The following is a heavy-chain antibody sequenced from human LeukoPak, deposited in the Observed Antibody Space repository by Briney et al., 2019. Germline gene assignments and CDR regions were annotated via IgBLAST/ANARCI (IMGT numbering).Heavy chain of an antibody. CDR2: IYHSGST. V-gene: IGHV4-38-2*02. CDR3: ARDLQRGWYGFDY. D-gene: IGHD6-19*01. J-gene: IGHJ4*02. CDR1: GYSISSGYY. Sequence: PSETLSLTCTVSGYSISSGYYWGWIRQPPGKGLEWIGSIYHSGSTYYNPSLKSRVTISVDTSKNQFSLKLNSVTAADTAVYYCARDLQRGWYGFDYWGQGTLVTVSS.